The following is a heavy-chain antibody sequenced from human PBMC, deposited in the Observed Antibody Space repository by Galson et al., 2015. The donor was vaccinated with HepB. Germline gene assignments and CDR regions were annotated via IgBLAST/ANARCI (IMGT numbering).Heavy chain of an antibody. CDR1: GFTFSSYG. J-gene: IGHJ4*02. CDR3: AKARGGPFDY. Sequence: SLRLSCAASGFTFSSYGMHWVRQAPGKGLEWVAVISYDGSNKYYSDSVRGRFTISRDNSKNTLYLQLNSLRAEDTAVYYCAKARGGPFDYWGQGPLVPVSS. V-gene: IGHV3-30*18. D-gene: IGHD4-23*01. CDR2: ISYDGSNK.